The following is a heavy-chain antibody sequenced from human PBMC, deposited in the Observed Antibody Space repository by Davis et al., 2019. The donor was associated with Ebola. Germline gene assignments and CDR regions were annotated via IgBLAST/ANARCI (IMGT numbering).Heavy chain of an antibody. CDR2: INGGGGTT. Sequence: GESLKIPCAASGFTFSNYAMSWVRQAPGKGLEWVSVINGGGGTTYFAGSVKGRFTISRDNYKNTVYLQMKSLRAEDTAVYYCAKALTMILVISPFDSWGQGTLVTVSS. V-gene: IGHV3-23*01. J-gene: IGHJ4*02. CDR1: GFTFSNYA. CDR3: AKALTMILVISPFDS. D-gene: IGHD3-22*01.